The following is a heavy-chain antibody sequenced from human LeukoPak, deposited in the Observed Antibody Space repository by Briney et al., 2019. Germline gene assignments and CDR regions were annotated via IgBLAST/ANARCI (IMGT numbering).Heavy chain of an antibody. CDR1: GGSISSSSYY. Sequence: SETLSLTCTVSGGSISSSSYYWGWIRQPPGKGLEWIGSIYYSGSTYYNPSLKSRVTISVATSKNQFSLKLSSVTAADTAVYYCARLLVGTLYYFDYWGQGTLVTVSS. V-gene: IGHV4-39*01. CDR3: ARLLVGTLYYFDY. J-gene: IGHJ4*02. CDR2: IYYSGST. D-gene: IGHD2-21*02.